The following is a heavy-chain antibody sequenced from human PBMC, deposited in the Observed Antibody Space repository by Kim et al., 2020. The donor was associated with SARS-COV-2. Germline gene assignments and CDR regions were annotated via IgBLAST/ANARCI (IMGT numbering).Heavy chain of an antibody. V-gene: IGHV4-31*03. Sequence: SETLSLTCTVSGSSISSGGFYWSWIRQHPGKGLECIGNIYYSVSAYYNPSLKSRVTMSVDTSKNQFSLKVRSVVAADTAVYYCARDAPEGSGILYYYGMDVWGKGNTVTVS. J-gene: IGHJ6*04. CDR3: ARDAPEGSGILYYYGMDV. CDR1: GSSISSGGFY. CDR2: IYYSVSA. D-gene: IGHD3-10*01.